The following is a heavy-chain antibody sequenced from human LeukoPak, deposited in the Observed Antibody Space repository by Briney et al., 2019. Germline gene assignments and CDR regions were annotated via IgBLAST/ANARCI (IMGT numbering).Heavy chain of an antibody. D-gene: IGHD3-22*01. J-gene: IGHJ4*02. Sequence: GGSLRLSCAASGFTFSTYAMSWVRQAPGKGLEWVSVISGRGGSAYYADSVKGRFTIYRDNSKNTLSLQMNSLRAEDTAVYYCAKGDDYYAHSGYNDYWGQGTLVTVSS. CDR2: ISGRGGSA. CDR1: GFTFSTYA. CDR3: AKGDDYYAHSGYNDY. V-gene: IGHV3-23*01.